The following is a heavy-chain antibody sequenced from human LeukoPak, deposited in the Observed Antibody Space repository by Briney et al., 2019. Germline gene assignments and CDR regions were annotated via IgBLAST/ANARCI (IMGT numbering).Heavy chain of an antibody. CDR2: IYNSGTI. CDR1: GGSISSGDYY. D-gene: IGHD2-2*01. J-gene: IGHJ2*01. CDR3: ATAPLPATMWNWYFDL. Sequence: SETLSLTCTVSGGSISSGDYYWSWIRQPPGRGLEWIGYIYNSGTIYYNPSLRSRLTISVDTSRNQFSLRLRSVTAADTAVYYCATAPLPATMWNWYFDLWGRGTLVTVSS. V-gene: IGHV4-30-4*01.